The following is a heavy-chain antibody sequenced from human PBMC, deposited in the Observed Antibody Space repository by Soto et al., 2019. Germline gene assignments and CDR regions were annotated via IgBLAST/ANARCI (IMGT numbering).Heavy chain of an antibody. Sequence: GESLKISCKGSGYNFTRQYSRHCFGWVRQMPGKGLEWIGNIYPGDSETTYSPSFRGQVTISADKSISTAYLQWSSLKASDTAMYYCARAPNVGDSSGYYAVGSYYYYYGMDVWGQGTTVTVSS. CDR2: IYPGDSET. CDR1: GYNFTRQYSRHC. CDR3: ARAPNVGDSSGYYAVGSYYYYYGMDV. J-gene: IGHJ6*02. V-gene: IGHV5-51*01. D-gene: IGHD3-22*01.